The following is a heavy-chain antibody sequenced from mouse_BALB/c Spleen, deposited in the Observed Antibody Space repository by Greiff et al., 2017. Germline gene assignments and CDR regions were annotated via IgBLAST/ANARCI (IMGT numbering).Heavy chain of an antibody. CDR2: ISSGGGST. CDR1: GFAFSSYD. D-gene: IGHD1-1*01. CDR3: ARHPYYYGSSYYFDY. Sequence: EVKVEESGGGLVKPGGSLKLSCAASGFAFSSYDMSWVRQTPEKRLEWVAYISSGGGSTYYPDTVKGRFTISRDNAKNTLYLQMSSLKSEDTAMYYCARHPYYYGSSYYFDYWGQGTTLTVSS. V-gene: IGHV5-12-1*01. J-gene: IGHJ2*01.